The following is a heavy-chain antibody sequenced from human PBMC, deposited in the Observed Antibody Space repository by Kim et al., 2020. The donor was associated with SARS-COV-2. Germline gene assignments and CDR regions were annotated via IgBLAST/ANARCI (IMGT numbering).Heavy chain of an antibody. CDR1: GFSFDDSA. J-gene: IGHJ5*02. Sequence: GGSLRLSCAASGFSFDDSAMHCVRQAPGKGLEWVSGINYNSGRIGYADSVKGRFTITRDNAKNSLHLQMNSLRDEDTALYFCAKARLTDSNWFDPWGQGTLVTVSS. D-gene: IGHD6-25*01. CDR2: INYNSGRI. CDR3: AKARLTDSNWFDP. V-gene: IGHV3-9*01.